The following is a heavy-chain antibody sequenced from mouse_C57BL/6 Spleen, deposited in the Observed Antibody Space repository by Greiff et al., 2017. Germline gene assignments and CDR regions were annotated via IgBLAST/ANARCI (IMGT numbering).Heavy chain of an antibody. D-gene: IGHD2-12*01. CDR3: ARDLYSKGAY. Sequence: DVLLQESGPGLVKPSQSLSLTCSVTGYSITSGYYWNWIRQFPGNKLEWMGYLSYDGSNNYNPSLKNRISITSDTSKNHFFMKLNSVTTKDTATYYCARDLYSKGAYWGQGTLVTVSA. V-gene: IGHV3-6*01. CDR2: LSYDGSN. CDR1: GYSITSGYY. J-gene: IGHJ3*01.